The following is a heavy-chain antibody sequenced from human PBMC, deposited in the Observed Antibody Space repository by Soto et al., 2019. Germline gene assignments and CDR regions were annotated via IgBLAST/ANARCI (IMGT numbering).Heavy chain of an antibody. Sequence: GGSLRLSCTASGFTFGDYAMSWVRQAPGKGLEWVGFIRGKAYGGTTEYAASVKGRFTISRDDSKSIAYLQMNSLKTEDTAVYYCTRLAVRGVIPYRYYYYGMDVWGQGTTVTVSS. D-gene: IGHD3-10*01. CDR1: GFTFGDYA. V-gene: IGHV3-49*04. CDR2: IRGKAYGGTT. CDR3: TRLAVRGVIPYRYYYYGMDV. J-gene: IGHJ6*02.